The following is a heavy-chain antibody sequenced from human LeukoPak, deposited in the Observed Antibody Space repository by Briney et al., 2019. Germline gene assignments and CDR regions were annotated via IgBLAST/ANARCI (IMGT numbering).Heavy chain of an antibody. CDR3: ARSMSGSGWAYYYYFGMDV. J-gene: IGHJ6*02. Sequence: GESLKISCKGSGYTFTSYCIGWVRQMPGKGLEWMGIIYPVGSDTRYSPSFQGQVTISADKSISTAYLQWSSLKASDTAMYYCARSMSGSGWAYYYYFGMDVWGQGPTVTVSS. CDR2: IYPVGSDT. CDR1: GYTFTSYC. D-gene: IGHD6-19*01. V-gene: IGHV5-51*01.